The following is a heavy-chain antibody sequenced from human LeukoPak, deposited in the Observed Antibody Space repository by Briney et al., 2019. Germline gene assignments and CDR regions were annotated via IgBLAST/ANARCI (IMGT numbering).Heavy chain of an antibody. J-gene: IGHJ4*02. V-gene: IGHV5-51*01. Sequence: GESLKISCKRSGYRFSSDWIGWVRQMPGKGLEWMGIIYPGDSDIRYSPSFQGQVTISADKSISTAYLQWSSLKASDTATYYCARHKNLGYCSSTTCYAFDYWGQGTLVTVSS. D-gene: IGHD2-2*01. CDR2: IYPGDSDI. CDR1: GYRFSSDW. CDR3: ARHKNLGYCSSTTCYAFDY.